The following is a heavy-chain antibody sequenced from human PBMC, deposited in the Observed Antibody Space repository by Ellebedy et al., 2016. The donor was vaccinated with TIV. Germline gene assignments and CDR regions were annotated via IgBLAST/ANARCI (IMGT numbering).Heavy chain of an antibody. CDR3: ARDLVLDDYYYYGMDV. CDR2: LSNSGISR. J-gene: IGHJ6*02. D-gene: IGHD2-8*02. CDR1: GFTFSNYP. V-gene: IGHV3-23*01. Sequence: GGSLRLSCEASGFTFSNYPMGWIRQAPGKGLEWVSILSNSGISRYYADSVKDRFTISRDNSKNTLYLQMNSLRAEDTAVYYCARDLVLDDYYYYGMDVWGQGTTVTVSS.